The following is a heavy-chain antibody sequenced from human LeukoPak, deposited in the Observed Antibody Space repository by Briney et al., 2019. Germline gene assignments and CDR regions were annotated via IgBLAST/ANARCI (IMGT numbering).Heavy chain of an antibody. D-gene: IGHD3-10*01. CDR2: MHHSGST. CDR1: GGSISSTNW. J-gene: IGHJ5*02. V-gene: IGHV4-4*02. CDR3: ASGYGSGSYPPQYNWFDP. Sequence: SETLSLTCAVSGGSISSTNWWSWVRQPPGKGLEWIGEMHHSGSTNYNPSLKSRVTISVDKSKNQFSLNLSSVTAADTAVYYCASGYGSGSYPPQYNWFDPWGQGTLVTVSS.